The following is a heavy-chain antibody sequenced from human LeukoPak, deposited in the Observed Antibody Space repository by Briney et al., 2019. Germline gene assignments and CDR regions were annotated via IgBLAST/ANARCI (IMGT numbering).Heavy chain of an antibody. J-gene: IGHJ4*02. V-gene: IGHV3-30-3*01. CDR3: AKDSSAVAGTFDY. CDR1: GFTFSSYA. D-gene: IGHD6-19*01. CDR2: ISYDGSNK. Sequence: GGSLRLSCAASGFTFSSYAMHWVRQAPGKGLEWVAVISYDGSNKYYADSVKGRFTISRDNSKNTLYLQMNSLRAEDTAVYYCAKDSSAVAGTFDYWGQGTLVTVSS.